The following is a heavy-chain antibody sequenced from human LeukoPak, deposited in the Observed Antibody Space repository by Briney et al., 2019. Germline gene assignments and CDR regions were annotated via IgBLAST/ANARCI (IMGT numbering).Heavy chain of an antibody. D-gene: IGHD3-3*01. Sequence: GGSLRLSCAASGFTFSSYSMNWVRQAPGKGLEWVASISSSSSYIYYADSVKGRFTISRDNAKNSLYLQMNSLRAEDTAVYYCARATYYDFWSGYSWVNWFDPWGQGTLVTVSS. CDR1: GFTFSSYS. V-gene: IGHV3-21*01. J-gene: IGHJ5*02. CDR3: ARATYYDFWSGYSWVNWFDP. CDR2: ISSSSSYI.